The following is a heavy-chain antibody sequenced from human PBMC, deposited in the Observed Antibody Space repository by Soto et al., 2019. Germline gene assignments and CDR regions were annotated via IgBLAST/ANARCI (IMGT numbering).Heavy chain of an antibody. CDR2: TSSDGNTK. V-gene: IGHV3-33*01. Sequence: QVLLVESGGGVVQPGTSLRLSCAASGFSFRNYGMHWVRQAPGKGLEWVAVTSSDGNTKNYAASVKGRFTISIDTSKNPMYLQRSSLRAEDTALYYCAMWGGGYYESWFDPWGQGTRVIVSS. J-gene: IGHJ5*02. CDR3: AMWGGGYYESWFDP. D-gene: IGHD1-26*01. CDR1: GFSFRNYG.